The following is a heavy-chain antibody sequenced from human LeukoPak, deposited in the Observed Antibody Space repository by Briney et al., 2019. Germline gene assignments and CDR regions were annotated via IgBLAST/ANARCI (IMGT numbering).Heavy chain of an antibody. CDR1: GFTFSDAW. Sequence: GGSLRLSCVGSGFTFSDAWMSWVRQAPGKGLEWVGRIKSKSDGGTIDYAAPVKGRFTISRDDSRNTLYLQLNSLKTEDTAVYYCTTRRQDGWWGQGTLVTVS. CDR2: IKSKSDGGTI. J-gene: IGHJ4*02. CDR3: TTRRQDGW. V-gene: IGHV3-15*01. D-gene: IGHD2-15*01.